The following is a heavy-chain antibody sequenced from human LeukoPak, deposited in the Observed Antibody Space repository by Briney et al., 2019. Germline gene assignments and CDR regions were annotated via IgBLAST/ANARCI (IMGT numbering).Heavy chain of an antibody. D-gene: IGHD3-16*01. Sequence: GGSLRLSCAASRFTFRSYGMHWVRQTPGRGLEWVAFILYDGSIQYYVDSVKGRFTISRDNSKNTLYLQMNSLRAEDTAVYYCAKDAEFGYFDYWGQGTLVTVSS. CDR1: RFTFRSYG. CDR3: AKDAEFGYFDY. J-gene: IGHJ4*02. V-gene: IGHV3-30*02. CDR2: ILYDGSIQ.